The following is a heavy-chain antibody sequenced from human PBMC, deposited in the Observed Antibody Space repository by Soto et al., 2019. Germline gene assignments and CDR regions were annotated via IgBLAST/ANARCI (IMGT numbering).Heavy chain of an antibody. CDR2: IYYSGST. Sequence: SETLSLTCTVSGGSISSYYWSWIRQPPGKGLEWIGYIYYSGSTNYNPSLKSRVTISVDTSKNQFSLELSRLRSADTAVYYCAXGTYSYDSIGYDGTFEIWGQGTRVTVSS. CDR1: GGSISSYY. V-gene: IGHV4-59*01. J-gene: IGHJ3*02. CDR3: AXGTYSYDSIGYDGTFEI. D-gene: IGHD3-22*01.